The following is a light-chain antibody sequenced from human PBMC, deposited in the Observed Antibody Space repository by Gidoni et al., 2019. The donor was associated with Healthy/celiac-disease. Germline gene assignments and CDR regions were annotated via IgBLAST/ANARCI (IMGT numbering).Light chain of an antibody. V-gene: IGKV3-15*01. J-gene: IGKJ4*01. CDR2: GAS. CDR1: QSVSSS. Sequence: EIVMTQSPATLSVSPGERATLSCRASQSVSSSLAWYQQKPGQAPRLLIYGASTRATGFPARFSGSGSGTEFTLTISSLQSEDFAVYYCQQYNNWPLTFGGGTTVEIK. CDR3: QQYNNWPLT.